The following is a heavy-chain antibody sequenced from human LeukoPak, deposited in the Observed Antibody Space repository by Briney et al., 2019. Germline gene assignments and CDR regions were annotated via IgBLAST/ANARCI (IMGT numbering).Heavy chain of an antibody. V-gene: IGHV4-39*01. CDR3: ASGYFDY. J-gene: IGHJ4*02. Sequence: WVRQAPGKGLEWIGSIYYSGSTYYNPSLKSRVTISVDTSKNQFSLKLSSVTAADTAVYYCASGYFDYWGQGTLVTVSS. CDR2: IYYSGST.